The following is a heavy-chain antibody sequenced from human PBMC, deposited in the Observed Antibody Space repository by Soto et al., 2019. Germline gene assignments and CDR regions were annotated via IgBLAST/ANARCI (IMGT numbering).Heavy chain of an antibody. CDR2: ISAYNGNT. CDR1: GYTFTSYG. CDR3: ARVITYYDILTGYFQTSEFDY. V-gene: IGHV1-18*01. J-gene: IGHJ4*02. D-gene: IGHD3-9*01. Sequence: QVQLVQSGAEVKKPGASVKVSCKASGYTFTSYGISWVRQAPGQGLEWMGWISAYNGNTNYAQKIQGRVTMTTDTSKSRAYMELRSLRSDDTAVYYCARVITYYDILTGYFQTSEFDYWGQGTLVTVSS.